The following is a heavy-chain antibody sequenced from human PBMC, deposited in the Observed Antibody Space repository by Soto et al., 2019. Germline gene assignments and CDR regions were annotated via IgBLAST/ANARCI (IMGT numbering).Heavy chain of an antibody. J-gene: IGHJ4*02. CDR2: VYFVGNS. D-gene: IGHD6-6*01. V-gene: IGHV4-39*01. CDR1: GDSISSASYF. Sequence: LTCTVSGDSISSASYFWGWIRQPPGKGLEWIGSVYFVGNSYYNPSLKSRVSISVDASKNQFSLRLSSMTAADTGVYYCARPYFSSSSMFDYWGQGTLVTVSS. CDR3: ARPYFSSSSMFDY.